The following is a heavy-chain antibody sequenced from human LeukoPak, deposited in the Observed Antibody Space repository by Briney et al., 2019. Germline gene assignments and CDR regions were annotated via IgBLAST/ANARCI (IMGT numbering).Heavy chain of an antibody. CDR3: ARGGQGALKD. V-gene: IGHV4-30-2*01. CDR1: GGSISGGGYS. J-gene: IGHJ4*02. D-gene: IGHD1-26*01. CDR2: IYHSGST. Sequence: PSETLSLTCAVSGGSISGGGYSWSWIRQPPGKGLEWIGYIYHSGSTYYNPSLKSRVTISVDRSKNQFSLKLSSVTAADTAVYYCARGGQGALKDWGQGTLVTVSS.